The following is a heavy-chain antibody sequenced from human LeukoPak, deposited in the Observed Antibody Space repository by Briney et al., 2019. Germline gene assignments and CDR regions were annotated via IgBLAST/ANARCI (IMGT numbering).Heavy chain of an antibody. CDR1: GGSSSSSNW. D-gene: IGHD3-22*01. J-gene: IGHJ4*02. CDR3: ARGNYYDSSGFDY. V-gene: IGHV4-4*02. CDR2: IYHSGST. Sequence: PSGTLSLTCTVSGGSSSSSNWWSWVRQPPGKGLEWIGEIYHSGSTNYNPSLKSRVTVSVDKSKNQFSLKLSSVTAADTAVYYCARGNYYDSSGFDYWGQGTLVTVSS.